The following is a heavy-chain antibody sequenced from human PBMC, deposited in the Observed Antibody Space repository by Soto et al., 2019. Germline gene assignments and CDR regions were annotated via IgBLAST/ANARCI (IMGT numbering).Heavy chain of an antibody. D-gene: IGHD4-17*01. V-gene: IGHV1-18*01. J-gene: IGHJ4*02. CDR2: ISAYNGNT. CDR1: GYTFTSYG. CDR3: ARVNMTTFDY. Sequence: GXSVKVSCKASGYTFTSYGISWVRQAPGQGLEGMGWISAYNGNTNYAQKLQGRVTMTPDTSTSTAYMELRSLRSDDTAVYYCARVNMTTFDYWGQGTLVTVSS.